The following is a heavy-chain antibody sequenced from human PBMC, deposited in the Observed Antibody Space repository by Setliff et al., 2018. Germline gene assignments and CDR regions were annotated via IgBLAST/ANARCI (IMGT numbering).Heavy chain of an antibody. V-gene: IGHV4-31*03. D-gene: IGHD2-21*01. CDR3: VRGRTSGLFLSRFDP. J-gene: IGHJ5*02. Sequence: SETLSLTCTVSGDSISSGGYYWSWIRQHSGKGLEWIGYIYYAGNTYYNPSLKSRLVISLDTSKNQFSLKLSSVTAADTAIYFCVRGRTSGLFLSRFDPWGQGTLVTVSS. CDR2: IYYAGNT. CDR1: GDSISSGGYY.